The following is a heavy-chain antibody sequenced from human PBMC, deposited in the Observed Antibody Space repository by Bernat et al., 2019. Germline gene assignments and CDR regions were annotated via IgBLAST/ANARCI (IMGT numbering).Heavy chain of an antibody. D-gene: IGHD3-10*01. CDR2: INPSGGST. J-gene: IGHJ4*02. Sequence: QVQLVQSGAEVKKPGASVKVSCKASGYTFTSYYMHWVRQAPGQGLEWMGIINPSGGSTSYAQKFQGRVTMTRDTSTSTVYMELSSLRSEDTAVYYCARGSITMVRGVIISPLDYWGQGTLVTVSS. CDR1: GYTFTSYY. CDR3: ARGSITMVRGVIISPLDY. V-gene: IGHV1-46*03.